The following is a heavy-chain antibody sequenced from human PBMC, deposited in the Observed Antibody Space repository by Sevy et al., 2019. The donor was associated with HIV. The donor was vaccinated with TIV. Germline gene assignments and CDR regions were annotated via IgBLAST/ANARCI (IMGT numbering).Heavy chain of an antibody. CDR1: GFTFRSYW. Sequence: GRSLRLSCVASGFTFRSYWMSWVRQAPGKGLEWVANIKLDGSEKYYVDSVKGRFTISRDNAKNSLYLQMNSLRAEDTAVYYCARDCSSTSCLWGMDVWGQGTTVTVSS. D-gene: IGHD2-2*01. CDR3: ARDCSSTSCLWGMDV. J-gene: IGHJ6*02. CDR2: IKLDGSEK. V-gene: IGHV3-7*03.